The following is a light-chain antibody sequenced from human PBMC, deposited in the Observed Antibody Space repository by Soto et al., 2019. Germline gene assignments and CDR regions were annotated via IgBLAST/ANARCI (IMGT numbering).Light chain of an antibody. CDR1: QSIGSY. J-gene: IGKJ1*01. V-gene: IGKV3-15*01. Sequence: TKSPPKVAVSRAGRATLSCRASQSIGSYLAWYQQKPGQAPRLLIYDASTRATGIPVRFSGSRSETEFTLTISSRQSYDSALYYYQQHKECAGTFGQGTKVDNK. CDR3: QQHKECAGT. CDR2: DAS.